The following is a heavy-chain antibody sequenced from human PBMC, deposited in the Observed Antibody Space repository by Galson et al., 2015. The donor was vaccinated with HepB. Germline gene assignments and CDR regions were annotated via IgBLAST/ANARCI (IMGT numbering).Heavy chain of an antibody. CDR1: GVSITSNAYY. D-gene: IGHD6-13*01. J-gene: IGHJ5*02. CDR3: ARRGYSST. V-gene: IGHV4-39*01. CDR2: IYYFGST. Sequence: ETLSLTCTVSGVSITSNAYYWGWVRQPPGKGLEFIGSIYYFGSTDYNPSLKSRVTISMDTSKNQFSLKLSSVTASDTAVYYCARRGYSSTWGPGILVAVSS.